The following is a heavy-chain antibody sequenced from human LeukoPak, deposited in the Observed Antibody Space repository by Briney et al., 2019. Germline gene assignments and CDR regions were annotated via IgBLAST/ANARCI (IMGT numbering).Heavy chain of an antibody. J-gene: IGHJ4*02. Sequence: SETLSLTCTVSGYSISSGYYWGWIRQPPGKGLEWIGSIYHSGSTYYNPSLKSRVTISVDTSKNQFSLKLSSVTAADTAVYYCARDYVWGSYRYFDYWGQGTLVTVSS. CDR3: ARDYVWGSYRYFDY. CDR1: GYSISSGYY. D-gene: IGHD3-16*02. CDR2: IYHSGST. V-gene: IGHV4-38-2*02.